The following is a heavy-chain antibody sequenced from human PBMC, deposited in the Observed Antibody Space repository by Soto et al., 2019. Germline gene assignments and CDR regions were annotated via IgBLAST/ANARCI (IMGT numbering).Heavy chain of an antibody. D-gene: IGHD4-17*01. Sequence: PGESLKISCKGSGYSFTSYWIGWVRQMPGKGLEWMGIIYPGDSDTRYSPSFQGQVTISADNSISTAYLQWSSLKASDTAMYYCARMSTVTSRIYYYGMDVWGQGTTVTVSS. CDR2: IYPGDSDT. CDR3: ARMSTVTSRIYYYGMDV. CDR1: GYSFTSYW. V-gene: IGHV5-51*01. J-gene: IGHJ6*02.